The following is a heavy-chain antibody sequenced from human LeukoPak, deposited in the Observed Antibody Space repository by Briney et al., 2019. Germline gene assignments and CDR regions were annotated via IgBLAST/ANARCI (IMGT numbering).Heavy chain of an antibody. D-gene: IGHD3-10*01. J-gene: IGHJ4*02. CDR2: IKSKTDGGTT. Sequence: NPGGSLRLSCAASGFKFSNAWMSWVRQAPGKGLEWVGRIKSKTDGGTTDYAAPVKGRFTISRGDSKNTLYLQMNSLKTEDTAVYYCTRITMVRAIDYWGQGTLVTVSS. CDR3: TRITMVRAIDY. CDR1: GFKFSNAW. V-gene: IGHV3-15*01.